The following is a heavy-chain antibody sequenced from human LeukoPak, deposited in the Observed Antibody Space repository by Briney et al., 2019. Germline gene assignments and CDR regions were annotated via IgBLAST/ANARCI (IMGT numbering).Heavy chain of an antibody. CDR3: ARDSEGTWFDP. J-gene: IGHJ5*02. CDR2: ISSSSSYI. V-gene: IGHV3-21*01. D-gene: IGHD3-10*01. CDR1: GGSISSSS. Sequence: ETLSLTCTVSGGSISSSSYYWGWIRQPPGKGLEWVSSISSSSSYIYYADSVKGRFTISRDNAKNSLYLQMNSLRAEDTAVYYCARDSEGTWFDPWGQGTLVTVSS.